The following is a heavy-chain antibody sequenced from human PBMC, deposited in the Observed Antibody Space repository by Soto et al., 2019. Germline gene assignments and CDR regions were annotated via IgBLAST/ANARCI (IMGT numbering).Heavy chain of an antibody. CDR1: GGSISSGGYY. J-gene: IGHJ4*02. V-gene: IGHV4-61*08. Sequence: PSETLSLTCTVSGGSISSGGYYWSWIRQHPGKGLEWIGYIYYSGGTNFNPSLKSRVTISVDTSKNQFSLNLSSVTAADTALYYCARGGRGYCGGECYQDFDYWGQGTLVTVSS. CDR3: ARGGRGYCGGECYQDFDY. CDR2: IYYSGGT. D-gene: IGHD2-21*01.